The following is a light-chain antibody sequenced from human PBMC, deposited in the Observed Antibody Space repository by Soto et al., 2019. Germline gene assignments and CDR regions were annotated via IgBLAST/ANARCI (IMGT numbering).Light chain of an antibody. Sequence: DIQMTQSPSSLSASVGDRVIITCRASQTLSTYLNWYQQKTGKAPKLLIYAASSLQSRVPSRFSGIGAGADFTLTISSLQTEDVATYYCQQSLTIPYIFGQGKKLEIK. V-gene: IGKV1-39*01. J-gene: IGKJ2*01. CDR3: QQSLTIPYI. CDR2: AAS. CDR1: QTLSTY.